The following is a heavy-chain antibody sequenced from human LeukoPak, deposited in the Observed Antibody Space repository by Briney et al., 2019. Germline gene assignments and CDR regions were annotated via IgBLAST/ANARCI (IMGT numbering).Heavy chain of an antibody. D-gene: IGHD6-19*01. CDR3: ARENSSGWYVGGYFDY. V-gene: IGHV6-1*01. J-gene: IGHJ4*02. CDR2: TYYRSKWYN. Sequence: SQTLSLTCAISGDSVSSNSAAWNWIRQSPSRGLEWLGRTYYRSKWYNHYAVSVKSRITINPDTSKNQFSLQLNSVTPEDTAVYYCARENSSGWYVGGYFDYWGQGTLVTVSS. CDR1: GDSVSSNSAA.